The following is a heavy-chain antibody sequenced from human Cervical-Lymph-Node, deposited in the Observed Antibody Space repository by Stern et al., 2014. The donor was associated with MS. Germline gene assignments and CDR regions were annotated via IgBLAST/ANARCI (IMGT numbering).Heavy chain of an antibody. CDR3: ATLYDSSGNYGMEV. CDR2: VNANGCSA. J-gene: IGHJ6*02. CDR1: GYTFIRYY. Sequence: QVQLVQSGAQVKKPGASVKVSCKGSGYTFIRYYIHWVRQAPGQGLEWMGIVNANGCSARYAQKFQVRVTMASDTSTSTVSMELSSLKSEDTAVYYCATLYDSSGNYGMEVWGQGTTVIVSS. V-gene: IGHV1-46*01. D-gene: IGHD5/OR15-5a*01.